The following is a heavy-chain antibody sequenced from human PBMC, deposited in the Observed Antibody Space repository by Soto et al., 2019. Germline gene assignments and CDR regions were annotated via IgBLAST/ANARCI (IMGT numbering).Heavy chain of an antibody. CDR2: ITWNSGSI. J-gene: IGHJ4*01. CDR1: GFTFHDYA. CDR3: AKDIREYSSGWTYFDY. V-gene: IGHV3-9*01. Sequence: PGGSLRLSCAASGFTFHDYAMHWVRQGQEKGLEWVSGITWNSGSIDYADSVKGRFTISRDNAKNSLYLQMNSLRPEDTALYYCAKDIREYSSGWTYFDYWGHGTLVTVSS. D-gene: IGHD6-19*01.